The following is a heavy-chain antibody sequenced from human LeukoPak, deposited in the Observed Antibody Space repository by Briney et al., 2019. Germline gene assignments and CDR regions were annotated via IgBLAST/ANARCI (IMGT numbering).Heavy chain of an antibody. CDR3: ARDFPSRVVATIREYYYYYYMDV. Sequence: GGSLRLSCAASGFTFSSYAMHWVRQAPGKGLEYVSATSSNGGRTYYANSVKGRFTISRDNSKNTLYLQMGSLRAEDMAVYYCARDFPSRVVATIREYYYYYYMDVWGKGTTVTVSS. J-gene: IGHJ6*03. CDR1: GFTFSSYA. V-gene: IGHV3-64*01. CDR2: TSSNGGRT. D-gene: IGHD5-12*01.